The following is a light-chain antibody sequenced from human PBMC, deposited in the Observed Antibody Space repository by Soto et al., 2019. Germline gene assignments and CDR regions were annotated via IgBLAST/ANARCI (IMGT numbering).Light chain of an antibody. J-gene: IGLJ3*02. CDR1: SSDVGGYNY. V-gene: IGLV2-14*03. Sequence: QSALTQPASVSGSPGQSITISCIGTSSDVGGYNYVFWYKQHPGKAPKLMIYDVSNRPSGVSNRFSGSKSGNTASLTISGLQAEDEADYYCSSHTSSSTLVFGGGTKVTVL. CDR3: SSHTSSSTLV. CDR2: DVS.